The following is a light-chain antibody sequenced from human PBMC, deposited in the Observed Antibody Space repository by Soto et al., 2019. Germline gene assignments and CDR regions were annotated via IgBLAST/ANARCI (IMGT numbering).Light chain of an antibody. V-gene: IGKV1-5*03. J-gene: IGKJ1*01. Sequence: DIQMTQSPSILSASVGDRVTITCRASQSISSWLAWYQQKPGKAPNLLIHKASHLESGVPSRFSGSGSGTEFTLTIXXXXPGDFTTYYCQHYNTYPWTFGQGTKVEIK. CDR2: KAS. CDR1: QSISSW. CDR3: QHYNTYPWT.